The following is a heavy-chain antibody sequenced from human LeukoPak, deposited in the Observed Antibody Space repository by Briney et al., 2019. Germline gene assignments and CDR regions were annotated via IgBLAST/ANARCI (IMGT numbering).Heavy chain of an antibody. CDR3: ARGLSGSHGYYYYYMDV. CDR2: MNPNSGNT. Sequence: GASVKVSCKASGYTFTSYDINWVRQPTGQGLEWMGWMNPNSGNTGYAQKFQGRVTMTRNTSISTAYMELSSLRSEDTAVYYCARGLSGSHGYYYYYMDVWGKGTTVTVSS. D-gene: IGHD1-26*01. CDR1: GYTFTSYD. J-gene: IGHJ6*03. V-gene: IGHV1-8*01.